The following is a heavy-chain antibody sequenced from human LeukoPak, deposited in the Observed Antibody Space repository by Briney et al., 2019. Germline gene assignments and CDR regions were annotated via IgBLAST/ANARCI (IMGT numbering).Heavy chain of an antibody. CDR3: TRRNSGSYSGADY. D-gene: IGHD1-26*01. V-gene: IGHV3-73*01. CDR2: IRSKANSYAT. Sequence: PGGSLRLSCAASGFTFSGSTMHWVRQASGKGLEWVGRIRSKANSYATAYAASVKGRFTISRDDSKNTAYLQMNSLKTEDTAVYYCTRRNSGSYSGADYWGQGTLVTVSS. CDR1: GFTFSGST. J-gene: IGHJ4*02.